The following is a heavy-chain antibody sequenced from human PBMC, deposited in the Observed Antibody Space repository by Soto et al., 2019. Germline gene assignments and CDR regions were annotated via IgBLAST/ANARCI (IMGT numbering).Heavy chain of an antibody. CDR1: GDSISGYY. V-gene: IGHV4-59*01. Sequence: QVQLQQSGPGLVKPSETLSLTCTVSGDSISGYYWAWIRQPPGKRLEWIGYIYSSSGNTDYNPSLNRRATISIDMSKNQVSLRLRAVTAADTAMYYCARDYYDSVESMDVLGQGTTVTVSS. CDR2: IYSSSGNT. CDR3: ARDYYDSVESMDV. J-gene: IGHJ6*02. D-gene: IGHD3-22*01.